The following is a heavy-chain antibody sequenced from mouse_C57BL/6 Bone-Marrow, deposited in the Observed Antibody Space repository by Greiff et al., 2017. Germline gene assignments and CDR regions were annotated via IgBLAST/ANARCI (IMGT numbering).Heavy chain of an antibody. J-gene: IGHJ4*01. CDR3: ARNSDNYDYYAIAY. CDR2: IWTGGGT. Sequence: VQLQESGPGLVAPSQSLSITCTVSGFSLTSYAISWVRQPPGKGLEWLGVIWTGGGTNYNSALKSRLSISKDNSKSKVFLKMNSLQTDDTARYYFARNSDNYDYYAIAYWGQANSVPVSS. CDR1: GFSLTSYA. D-gene: IGHD1-3*01. V-gene: IGHV2-9-1*01.